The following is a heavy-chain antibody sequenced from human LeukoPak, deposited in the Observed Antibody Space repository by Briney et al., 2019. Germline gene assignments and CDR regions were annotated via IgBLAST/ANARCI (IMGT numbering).Heavy chain of an antibody. CDR3: ARTYSGYDPPDY. J-gene: IGHJ4*02. Sequence: GGSLRLSCAASRFTFSTYWMNWFRQTPGKGLEWVAKIKADGGEKDHVASVKGRFTISRDNAKNSLYLQMNSLRAEDTAVYYCARTYSGYDPPDYWGQGTLVTVSS. V-gene: IGHV3-7*01. D-gene: IGHD5-12*01. CDR2: IKADGGEK. CDR1: RFTFSTYW.